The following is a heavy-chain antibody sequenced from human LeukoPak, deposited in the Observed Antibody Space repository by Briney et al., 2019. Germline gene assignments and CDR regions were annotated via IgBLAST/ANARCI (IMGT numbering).Heavy chain of an antibody. CDR1: GFTVSNNF. CDR2: IYSGGST. CDR3: ARSAGIEATIVLGY. D-gene: IGHD5-12*01. Sequence: GGSLRLSCAASGFTVSNNFMSWVRQDPGKGLEWVSLIYSGGSTYYADSVKGRFAISRDTSKNTLYLQMNSLRAEDTAVYYCARSAGIEATIVLGYWGQGTLVSVSS. V-gene: IGHV3-66*01. J-gene: IGHJ4*02.